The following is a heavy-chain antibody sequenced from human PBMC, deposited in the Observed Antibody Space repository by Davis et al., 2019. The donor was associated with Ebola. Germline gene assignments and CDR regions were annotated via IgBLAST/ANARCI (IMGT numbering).Heavy chain of an antibody. D-gene: IGHD3-16*01. CDR1: GFTFRSYW. Sequence: PGGSLRLSCAASGFTFRSYWMHWVRQAPGKGLVWVSRINPDGSFTDYADSVKGRFSISRDSTSNTLYLQMNGLRAEDAAVYYCVKRLDSYFECWGQGTLVTVSS. CDR3: VKRLDSYFEC. V-gene: IGHV3-74*01. J-gene: IGHJ4*02. CDR2: INPDGSFT.